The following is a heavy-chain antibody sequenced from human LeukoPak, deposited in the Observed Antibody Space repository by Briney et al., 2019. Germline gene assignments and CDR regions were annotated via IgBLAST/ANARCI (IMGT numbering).Heavy chain of an antibody. Sequence: GGSLRLSCAASGFTFSTYAMTWVRQAPGKGLEWVSYINPSGSTIYYADSVKGRFTISRDNAKKSLDLQVYSLRAEDTAVYYCARVRGSGFCSGSSCAKDPGYYYYMDVWGKGTTVTVSS. J-gene: IGHJ6*03. CDR2: INPSGSTI. CDR3: ARVRGSGFCSGSSCAKDPGYYYYMDV. CDR1: GFTFSTYA. V-gene: IGHV3-48*04. D-gene: IGHD2-2*01.